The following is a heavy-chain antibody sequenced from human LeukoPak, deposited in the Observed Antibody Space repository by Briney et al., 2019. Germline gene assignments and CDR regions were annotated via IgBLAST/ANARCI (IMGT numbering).Heavy chain of an antibody. CDR1: GFTFSTYA. CDR3: AKEPREYCSSTSCPNWFDS. D-gene: IGHD2-2*01. J-gene: IGHJ5*01. V-gene: IGHV3-23*01. CDR2: ISASGGTT. Sequence: GGSLRLSCAASGFTFSTYAMSWVRQAPRKGLEWVSAISASGGTTYYADSVKGRFTISRDNSKNTLYLQMNSLRAEDTAVYYCAKEPREYCSSTSCPNWFDSWGQGTLVTVSS.